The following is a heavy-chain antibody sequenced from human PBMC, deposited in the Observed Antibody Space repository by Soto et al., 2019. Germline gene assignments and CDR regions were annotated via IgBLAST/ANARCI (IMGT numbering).Heavy chain of an antibody. CDR3: DRERPDGCRLDP. CDR2: IDYSGST. D-gene: IGHD6-19*01. V-gene: IGHV4-30-4*01. Sequence: QVQLQESGPGLVKPSQTLALTCTVSGGSISSGDYYWSWIRQPPGKGLEWIGYIDYSGSTCYNPSLKSRVTISVDTSKNQFSLRLSSVTAADTAVYYCDRERPDGCRLDPWGQGTLVTVSS. CDR1: GGSISSGDYY. J-gene: IGHJ5*02.